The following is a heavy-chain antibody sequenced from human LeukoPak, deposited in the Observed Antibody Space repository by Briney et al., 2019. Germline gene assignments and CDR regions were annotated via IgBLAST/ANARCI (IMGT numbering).Heavy chain of an antibody. J-gene: IGHJ4*02. CDR2: IYPGDSDT. D-gene: IGHD6-19*01. V-gene: IGHV5-51*01. CDR1: GYSFTSYW. Sequence: GESLKISCKGSGYSFTSYWIGWVRQMPGKGLEWMGIIYPGDSDTRYSPSFQGQVTISVDKSISTAYLQWSSLKASDTATYYCARQGVYSSGWYPFDYWGQGTLVTVSS. CDR3: ARQGVYSSGWYPFDY.